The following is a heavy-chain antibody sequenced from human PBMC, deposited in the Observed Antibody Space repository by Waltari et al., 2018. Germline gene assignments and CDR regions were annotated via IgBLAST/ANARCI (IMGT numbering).Heavy chain of an antibody. D-gene: IGHD3-10*01. CDR3: AKANMVQGVIYAFDI. V-gene: IGHV3-30*02. Sequence: QVQLVESGGGVVQPGGSLSLSCAASGFTFSSYGMHCVRQAPGKGLEWVAFIRYDGSNKYYADSVKGRFTISRDNSKNTLYLQMNSLRAEDTAVYYCAKANMVQGVIYAFDIWGQGTMVTVSS. CDR2: IRYDGSNK. J-gene: IGHJ3*02. CDR1: GFTFSSYG.